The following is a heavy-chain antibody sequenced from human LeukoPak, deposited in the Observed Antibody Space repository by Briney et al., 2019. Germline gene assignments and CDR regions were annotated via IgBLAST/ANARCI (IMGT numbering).Heavy chain of an antibody. CDR1: GGSISSYY. V-gene: IGHV4-4*07. D-gene: IGHD3-3*01. CDR2: IYTSGST. J-gene: IGHJ5*02. CDR3: ARAAYDFWSGPNWFVP. Sequence: SETLSLTCTVSGGSISSYYWSWIRHPAGKGLEWIGRIYTSGSTNYNPSLKSRVTMSVDTSKNQFSLKLSSVTAADTAVYYCARAAYDFWSGPNWFVPWGQGTLVTVSS.